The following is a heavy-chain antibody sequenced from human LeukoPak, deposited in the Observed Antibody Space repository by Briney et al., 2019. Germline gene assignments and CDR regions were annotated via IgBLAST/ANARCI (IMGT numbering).Heavy chain of an antibody. Sequence: GGSLRLSCAASGFTFSDYYMSWIRQAPGNGLEWVSYISSSGSTIYYADSVKGRFTISRDNAKNALYLQMNSLRAEDTAVYYCARAGWLRLNYFDYWGQATLVTVSS. V-gene: IGHV3-11*01. CDR2: ISSSGSTI. CDR3: ARAGWLRLNYFDY. CDR1: GFTFSDYY. D-gene: IGHD5-12*01. J-gene: IGHJ4*02.